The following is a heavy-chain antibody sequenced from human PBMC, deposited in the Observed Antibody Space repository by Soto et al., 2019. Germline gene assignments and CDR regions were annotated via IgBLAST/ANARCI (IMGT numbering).Heavy chain of an antibody. CDR3: VRDQQWLLPVPLNFDY. CDR1: GYTFINFF. Sequence: ASVKVSCKASGYTFINFFIQWVRQAPGQGLEWMGWINPSSGDTQYVEKFQDRVTMTRDASISTAHMELRRLTTDDTAVYYCVRDQQWLLPVPLNFDYWGQGTVVTVSS. CDR2: INPSSGDT. J-gene: IGHJ4*02. D-gene: IGHD6-19*01. V-gene: IGHV1-2*02.